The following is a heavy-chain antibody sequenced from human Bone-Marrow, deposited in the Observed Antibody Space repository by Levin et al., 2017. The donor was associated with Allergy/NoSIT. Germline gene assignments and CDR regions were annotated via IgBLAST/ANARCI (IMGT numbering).Heavy chain of an antibody. CDR1: GFTFSSYA. V-gene: IGHV3-23*01. D-gene: IGHD3-3*01. CDR2: ISSTGDRS. J-gene: IGHJ3*01. Sequence: GESLKISCAVSGFTFSSYAMSWVRQAPGKGLEWVSSISSTGDRSYSVDSVKGRFTVSRDSSKTTVYLQMNSLRAEDPATYYRVRGGTVFGVVRGPASFWGQGTSVIVSS. CDR3: VRGGTVFGVVRGPASF.